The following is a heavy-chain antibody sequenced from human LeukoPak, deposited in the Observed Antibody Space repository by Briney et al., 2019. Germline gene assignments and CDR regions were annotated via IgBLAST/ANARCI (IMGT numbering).Heavy chain of an antibody. J-gene: IGHJ4*02. D-gene: IGHD3/OR15-3a*01. Sequence: GGSLTLSCAASGFTFSRSGMHWVRQAPGKGLEWVATIKGDGSERYYVDSVKGRFTVSRDNAKNSMYLQMNSLRAEDTAVYYCARGGTYTVDYWGQGTLVTVSS. V-gene: IGHV3-7*01. CDR2: IKGDGSER. CDR3: ARGGTYTVDY. CDR1: GFTFSRSG.